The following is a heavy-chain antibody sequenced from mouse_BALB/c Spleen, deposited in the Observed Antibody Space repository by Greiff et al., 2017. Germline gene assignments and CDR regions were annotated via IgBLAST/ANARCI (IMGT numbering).Heavy chain of an antibody. CDR3: AIYGYAYFYAMDY. CDR1: GFSLTSYG. D-gene: IGHD1-2*01. J-gene: IGHJ4*01. CDR2: IWAGGST. Sequence: QVQLQQSGPGLVAPSQSLSITCTVSGFSLTSYGVHWVRQPPGKGLEWLGVIWAGGSTNYNSALMSRLSISKDNSKSQVFLKMNSLQTDDTAMYYCAIYGYAYFYAMDYWGQGTSVTVSS. V-gene: IGHV2-9*02.